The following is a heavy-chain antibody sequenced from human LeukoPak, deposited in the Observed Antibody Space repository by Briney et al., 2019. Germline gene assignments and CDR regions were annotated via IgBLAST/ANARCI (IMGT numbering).Heavy chain of an antibody. CDR2: IYHSGST. CDR1: GGSISSGGYS. J-gene: IGHJ6*02. Sequence: SQTLSLTCAVSGGSISSGGYSWSWIQQPPGKGLEWIGYIYHSGSTYYNPSLKSRVTISVDRSKNQFSLKLSSVTAADTAVYYCARGDPSGMDVWGQGTTVTVSS. CDR3: ARGDPSGMDV. D-gene: IGHD2-21*02. V-gene: IGHV4-30-2*01.